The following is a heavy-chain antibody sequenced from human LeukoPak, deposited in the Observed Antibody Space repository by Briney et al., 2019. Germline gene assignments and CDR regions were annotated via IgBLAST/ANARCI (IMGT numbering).Heavy chain of an antibody. V-gene: IGHV4-39*01. CDR3: ASYGNYYDSSVPYYFDY. D-gene: IGHD3-22*01. CDR1: GGSISSGGYY. Sequence: PSETLSLTCTVSGGSISSGGYYWSWIRQHPGKGLEWIGYIYYSGSTYYNPSLKSRVTISVDTSKNQFSLKLSSVTAADTAVYYCASYGNYYDSSVPYYFDYWGQGTLVTVSS. J-gene: IGHJ4*02. CDR2: IYYSGST.